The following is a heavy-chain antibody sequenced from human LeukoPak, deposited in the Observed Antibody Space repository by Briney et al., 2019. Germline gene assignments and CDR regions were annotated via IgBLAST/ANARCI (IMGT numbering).Heavy chain of an antibody. CDR1: GYTFTSYG. V-gene: IGHV1-18*01. CDR3: ARDRGSGDYYKQDAFDI. J-gene: IGHJ3*02. CDR2: ISAYNGNT. Sequence: GASVTVSCTASGYTFTSYGISWVRQAPGQGLEWMGWISAYNGNTNYAQKLQGRVTMTTDTSTSTAYMELRSLRPDDTAVYYCARDRGSGDYYKQDAFDIWGQGTMVTVSS. D-gene: IGHD3-22*01.